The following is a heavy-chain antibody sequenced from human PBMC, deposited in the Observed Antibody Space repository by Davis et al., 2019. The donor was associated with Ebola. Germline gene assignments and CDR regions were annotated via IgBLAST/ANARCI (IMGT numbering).Heavy chain of an antibody. CDR3: AREDLGVPADTGTFDI. CDR2: ISGSGGTGGST. J-gene: IGHJ3*02. D-gene: IGHD2-2*01. Sequence: PGGSLRLSCAASGFTFSSYAMSWVRQAPGKGLEWVSAISGSGGTGGSTYYADSVKGRFTISRDNSKNTLYLQMNSLRAEDTAVYYCAREDLGVPADTGTFDIWGQGTVVTVSS. CDR1: GFTFSSYA. V-gene: IGHV3-23*01.